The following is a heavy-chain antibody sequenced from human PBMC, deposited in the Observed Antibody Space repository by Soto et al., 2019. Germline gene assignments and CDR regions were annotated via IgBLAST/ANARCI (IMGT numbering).Heavy chain of an antibody. J-gene: IGHJ6*04. CDR1: GFTFSSYG. V-gene: IGHV3-30*18. CDR3: AKGRGSSSPSLMDV. D-gene: IGHD6-13*01. CDR2: ISYDGSNK. Sequence: GGSLRLSCAASGFTFSSYGMHWVRQAPGKGLEWVAVISYDGSNKYYADSVKGRFTISRDNSKNTLYLQMNSLRAEDTAVYYCAKGRGSSSPSLMDVWGKGTTVTVSS.